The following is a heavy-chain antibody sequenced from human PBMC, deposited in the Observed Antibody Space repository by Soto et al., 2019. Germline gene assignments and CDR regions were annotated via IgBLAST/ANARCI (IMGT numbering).Heavy chain of an antibody. V-gene: IGHV3-33*01. CDR2: IWYDGSDK. J-gene: IGHJ4*02. CDR3: ARDLDTRAYFDY. Sequence: GGSLRLSCAASGFSFSSYGMHWVRQAPGKGLEWVALIWYDGSDKYYAESVKGRFTISRDNSKNTLYLQMNNLRAEDTALYYCARDLDTRAYFDYWGQGILVTVSS. CDR1: GFSFSSYG. D-gene: IGHD5-18*01.